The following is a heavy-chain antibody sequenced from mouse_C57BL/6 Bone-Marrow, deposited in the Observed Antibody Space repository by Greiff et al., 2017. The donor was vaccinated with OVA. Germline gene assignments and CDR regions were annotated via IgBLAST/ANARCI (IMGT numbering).Heavy chain of an antibody. V-gene: IGHV5-4*01. D-gene: IGHD1-1*01. CDR2: ISDGGSYT. CDR3: ARDRYYYGSSSWFAY. CDR1: GFTFSSYA. Sequence: EVKVVESGGGLVKPGGSLKLSCAASGFTFSSYAMSWVRQTPEKRLEWVATISDGGSYTYYPDNVKGRFTISRDNAKNNLYLQMSHLKSEDTAMYYCARDRYYYGSSSWFAYWGQGTLVTVSA. J-gene: IGHJ3*01.